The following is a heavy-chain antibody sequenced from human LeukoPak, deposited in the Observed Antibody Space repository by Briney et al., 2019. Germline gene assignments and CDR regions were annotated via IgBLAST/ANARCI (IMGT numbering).Heavy chain of an antibody. CDR1: GGSISSSSYY. CDR2: IFYSGST. J-gene: IGHJ2*01. V-gene: IGHV4-39*07. Sequence: PSETLSLTCSVSGGSISSSSYYWGWIRLPPGKGLEWIGSIFYSGSTYYNPSLKSRVTISVDTSKNQFSLKLSSVTAADTAVYYCARATTSTTVTTTVGDWYFDLWGRGTLVTVSS. D-gene: IGHD4-17*01. CDR3: ARATTSTTVTTTVGDWYFDL.